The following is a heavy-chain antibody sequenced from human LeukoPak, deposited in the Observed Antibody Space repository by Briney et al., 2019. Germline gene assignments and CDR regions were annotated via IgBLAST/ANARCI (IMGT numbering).Heavy chain of an antibody. D-gene: IGHD3-16*02. CDR2: ISAYNGNT. V-gene: IGHV1-18*01. J-gene: IGHJ4*02. CDR1: GYTFTSYG. Sequence: ASVKVSCKASGYTFTSYGISWVRQAPGQGLEWMGWISAYNGNTNYAQKLQGRVTMTTDTSTSTAYMELRSLRSDDTAMYYCARDPYYDYVWGSYRAIDYWGQGTLVTVSS. CDR3: ARDPYYDYVWGSYRAIDY.